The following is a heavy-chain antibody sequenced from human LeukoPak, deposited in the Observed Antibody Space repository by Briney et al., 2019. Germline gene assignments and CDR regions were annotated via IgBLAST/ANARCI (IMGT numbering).Heavy chain of an antibody. CDR1: GFTFSSYG. V-gene: IGHV3-33*01. CDR2: IWYDGSNK. Sequence: PGXSLRLSCAASGFTFSSYGMHWVRQAPGKGLEWVAVIWYDGSNKYYADSVKGRFTISRDNAKNTLYLQMNSLRAEDTAVYYCAMWIQVWKFDYWGQGTLVTVSS. D-gene: IGHD5-18*01. CDR3: AMWIQVWKFDY. J-gene: IGHJ4*02.